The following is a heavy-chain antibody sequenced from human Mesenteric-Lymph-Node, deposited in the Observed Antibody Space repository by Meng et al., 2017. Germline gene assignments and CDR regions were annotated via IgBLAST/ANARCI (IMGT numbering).Heavy chain of an antibody. CDR2: ISGSGGST. Sequence: GGSLRLSCAASRFTFSSAWMNWVRQAPGKGLEWVSAISGSGGSTYYADSVKGRFTISRDNSKNTLDLQMNSLRAEDTAVYYGAKDYGAARSSTFFDYWGQGTLVTVSS. V-gene: IGHV3-23*01. J-gene: IGHJ4*02. CDR3: AKDYGAARSSTFFDY. D-gene: IGHD6-6*01. CDR1: RFTFSSAW.